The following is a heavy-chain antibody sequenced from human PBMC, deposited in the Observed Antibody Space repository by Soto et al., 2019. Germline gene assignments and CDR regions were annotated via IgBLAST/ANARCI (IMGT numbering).Heavy chain of an antibody. Sequence: ASVKVSCKASGYTFTSYGISWVRQAPGQGLEWMGWISAYNGNTNYAQKLQGRVTMTTDRSTSTAYMELRSLRSDDTAVYYCARDPLGSSSWYRPSYYYYGMDVWGQGTTVTVSS. V-gene: IGHV1-18*01. J-gene: IGHJ6*02. CDR3: ARDPLGSSSWYRPSYYYYGMDV. CDR2: ISAYNGNT. CDR1: GYTFTSYG. D-gene: IGHD6-13*01.